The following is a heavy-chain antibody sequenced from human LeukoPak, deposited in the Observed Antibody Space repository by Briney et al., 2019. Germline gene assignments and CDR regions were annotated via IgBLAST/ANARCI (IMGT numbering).Heavy chain of an antibody. D-gene: IGHD6-13*01. V-gene: IGHV3-43D*03. CDR1: GFTFDDYA. Sequence: GGSLRLSCAASGFTFDDYAMHWVRQAPGKGLEWVSGISWDGGSTYYADSVKGRFTISRDNSKNSLYLQMNSLRAEDTALYYCAKDIWGRPFIAAAGWGYYFDYWGQGTLVTVSS. CDR2: ISWDGGST. CDR3: AKDIWGRPFIAAAGWGYYFDY. J-gene: IGHJ4*02.